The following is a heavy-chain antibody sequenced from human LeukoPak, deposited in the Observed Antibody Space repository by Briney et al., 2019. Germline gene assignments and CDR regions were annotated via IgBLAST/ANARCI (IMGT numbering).Heavy chain of an antibody. V-gene: IGHV3-66*02. CDR3: ARRSEYYDILTGYSYYFDY. D-gene: IGHD3-9*01. Sequence: PGGSLRPSCAASGFTVSSNYMSWVRQAPGKGLEWVSVIYSGGSTYYADSVKGRFTISRDNSKNTLYLQMNSLRAEDTAVYYCARRSEYYDILTGYSYYFDYWGQGTLVTVSS. J-gene: IGHJ4*02. CDR1: GFTVSSNY. CDR2: IYSGGST.